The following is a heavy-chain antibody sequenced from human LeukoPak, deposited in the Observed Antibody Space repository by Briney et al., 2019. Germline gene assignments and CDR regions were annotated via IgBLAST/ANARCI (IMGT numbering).Heavy chain of an antibody. CDR3: ARTRYYYNSRSYGAPYYFDY. CDR1: GFTFSSNG. CDR2: IRYDGSNK. J-gene: IGHJ4*02. D-gene: IGHD3-10*01. V-gene: IGHV3-30*02. Sequence: GGSLRLSCAASGFTFSSNGMHWVRQAPGKGLEWVAFIRYDGSNKYYADSVQGRFTISRDNSKNTVYLQMNSLRAEDTAVYYCARTRYYYNSRSYGAPYYFDYWGQGTLVTVSS.